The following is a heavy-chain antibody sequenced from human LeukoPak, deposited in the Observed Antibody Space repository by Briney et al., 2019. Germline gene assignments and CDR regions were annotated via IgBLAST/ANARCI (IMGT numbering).Heavy chain of an antibody. Sequence: PGGSLRLSCAASGFTFSSYSMNWVRQAPGKGLEWVSSISSSSSYIYYADSVKGRFIISRDNAKNSLYLQMNSLRAEDTAVYYCARDSRYYYDSSGYYSDYWGQGTLVTVSS. CDR2: ISSSSSYI. CDR1: GFTFSSYS. V-gene: IGHV3-21*01. J-gene: IGHJ4*02. D-gene: IGHD3-22*01. CDR3: ARDSRYYYDSSGYYSDY.